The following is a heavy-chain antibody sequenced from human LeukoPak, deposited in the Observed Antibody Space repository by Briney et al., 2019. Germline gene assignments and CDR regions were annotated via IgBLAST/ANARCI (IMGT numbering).Heavy chain of an antibody. J-gene: IGHJ4*02. CDR3: ARGSAGVTSY. V-gene: IGHV4-59*01. Sequence: SETLSLTCSVSGGSLSNDYWSWIRQPPGKGLEWIGYIYYSGSTNYNPSLKSRVTISVDTSKNQFSLKVSSVTAADTAIYYCARGSAGVTSYWGQGTLVTVSS. CDR1: GGSLSNDY. CDR2: IYYSGST. D-gene: IGHD4-17*01.